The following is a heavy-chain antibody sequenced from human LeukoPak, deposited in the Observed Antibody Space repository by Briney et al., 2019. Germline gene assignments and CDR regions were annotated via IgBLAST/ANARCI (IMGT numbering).Heavy chain of an antibody. Sequence: GGSLRLPCEASGFTFRTYNMNWVRQAPGKRLEWVSSITRSSSYAFYADSVKGRFTISRDNAKSSLYLQMNNLRAEDTAVYYCARDPYSGHYGNDYYYYMDVWGKGTTVTISS. CDR1: GFTFRTYN. D-gene: IGHD5-12*01. J-gene: IGHJ6*03. CDR2: ITRSSSYA. CDR3: ARDPYSGHYGNDYYYYMDV. V-gene: IGHV3-21*01.